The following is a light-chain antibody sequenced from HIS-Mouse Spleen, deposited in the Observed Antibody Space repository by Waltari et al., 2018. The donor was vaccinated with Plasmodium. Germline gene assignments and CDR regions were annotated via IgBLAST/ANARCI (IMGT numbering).Light chain of an antibody. CDR3: CSYAGSSTYV. J-gene: IGLJ1*01. CDR1: SSDVGSYNL. CDR2: EGS. Sequence: QSALTQPASVSGSPGQSITISCTGTSSDVGSYNLVSCDQQHPGKAPKLMIYEGSKRPAGGSNRFSGSKSGNTASLTSSGLQAEDEADYYCCSYAGSSTYVFGTGTKVTVL. V-gene: IGLV2-23*01.